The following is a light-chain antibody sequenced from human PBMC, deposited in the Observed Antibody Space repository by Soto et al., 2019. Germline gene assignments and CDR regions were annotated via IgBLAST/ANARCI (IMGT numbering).Light chain of an antibody. Sequence: QSALTQPPSASGSPGQSVTTSCTGTTSDVGGYNYVSWYQQHPGKAPKLMIYEVSKWPSGVPDRFSGSKSGNTASLTVPGLQAEDEADYYCSSYAGSHVVFGGGTKLTVL. CDR2: EVS. CDR1: TSDVGGYNY. V-gene: IGLV2-8*01. CDR3: SSYAGSHVV. J-gene: IGLJ2*01.